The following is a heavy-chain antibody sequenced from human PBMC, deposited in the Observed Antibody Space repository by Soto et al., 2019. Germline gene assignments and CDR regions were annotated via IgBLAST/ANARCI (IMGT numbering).Heavy chain of an antibody. V-gene: IGHV3-11*05. CDR3: ARGSYSSYYGMDV. Sequence: QVPLVESGGGLVKPGGSLRLSCAASGFTFSDYYMTWIRQAPGKGLEWISYISTGSSYTNYADSVKGRFTISRDNAQRSLYLQMNSLRAEDTAVYYCARGSYSSYYGMDVWGQGTTVTAFS. CDR2: ISTGSSYT. J-gene: IGHJ6*02. CDR1: GFTFSDYY. D-gene: IGHD3-10*01.